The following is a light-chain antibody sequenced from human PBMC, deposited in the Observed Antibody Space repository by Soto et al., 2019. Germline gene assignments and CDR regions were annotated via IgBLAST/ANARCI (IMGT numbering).Light chain of an antibody. V-gene: IGLV2-8*01. CDR1: SSDVGGYDY. J-gene: IGLJ1*01. Sequence: QCVLTQPPSASGSPGQSVAISCTGTSSDVGGYDYVSWYQQHPGKAPKLMIYDVSKRPSGVPDRFSGSKSGNTASLTVSGLQAEDEADYYSSSYAVTHIVVGTGTKVTVL. CDR2: DVS. CDR3: SSYAVTHIV.